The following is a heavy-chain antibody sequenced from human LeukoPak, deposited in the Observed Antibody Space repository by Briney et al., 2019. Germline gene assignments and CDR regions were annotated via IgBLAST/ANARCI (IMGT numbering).Heavy chain of an antibody. V-gene: IGHV4-61*01. J-gene: IGHJ6*02. Sequence: PSETLSLTCTVSGGSVSSGSYYWSWIRQPPGKGLEWIGYIYYSGSTNYNPSLKSRVTISVDTSKNQFSLKLSSVTAADTAVYYCARVAVAGTRLYGLDVWGQGTTVTVSS. CDR1: GGSVSSGSYY. CDR3: ARVAVAGTRLYGLDV. CDR2: IYYSGST. D-gene: IGHD6-19*01.